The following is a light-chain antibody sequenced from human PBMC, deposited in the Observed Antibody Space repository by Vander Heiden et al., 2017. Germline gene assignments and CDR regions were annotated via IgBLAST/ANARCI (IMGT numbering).Light chain of an antibody. CDR1: NLGHKY. CDR2: EDK. V-gene: IGLV3-1*01. Sequence: SYDLTQPPSVSVSPGQTASITCSCDNLGHKYTSWYQQKPGQSPLLVIYEDKKRPSGIPERFSGSNSGNIATLAISGTQPMDEADYYCQTWDSSSAIFGGGTKLTVL. CDR3: QTWDSSSAI. J-gene: IGLJ2*01.